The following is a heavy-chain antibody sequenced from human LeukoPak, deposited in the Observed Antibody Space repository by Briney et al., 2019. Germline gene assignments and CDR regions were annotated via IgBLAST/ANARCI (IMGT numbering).Heavy chain of an antibody. CDR1: GYTLTELS. CDR2: FDPEDGET. J-gene: IGHJ6*03. V-gene: IGHV1-24*01. D-gene: IGHD1-14*01. CDR3: AIRMRVYYYYYYYMDV. Sequence: GASVKVSCKVSGYTLTELSMHWVRQAPGKGLEWMGGFDPEDGETIYAQKFQGRVTMTEDTSTDTAYMELSSLRSEDTAVYYCAIRMRVYYYYYYYMDVWGKGTTVTVSS.